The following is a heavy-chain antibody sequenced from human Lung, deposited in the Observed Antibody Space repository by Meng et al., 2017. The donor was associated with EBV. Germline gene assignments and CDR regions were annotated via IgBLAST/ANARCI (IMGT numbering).Heavy chain of an antibody. CDR2: ISAYNGNT. J-gene: IGHJ5*02. D-gene: IGHD6-13*01. CDR3: AASSSSWYQNWFDP. V-gene: IGHV1-18*01. Sequence: QVQLGQSGAEVKKPGASVKVSCKASGYTFTSYGISWVRQAPGQGLEWMGWISAYNGNTNYAQKLQGRVTMTADTSTSTAYMELRSLRSDDTAVYYCAASSSSWYQNWFDPWGQGTLVTVSS. CDR1: GYTFTSYG.